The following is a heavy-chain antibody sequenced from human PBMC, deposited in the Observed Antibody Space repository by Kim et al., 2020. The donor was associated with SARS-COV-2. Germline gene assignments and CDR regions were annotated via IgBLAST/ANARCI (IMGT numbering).Heavy chain of an antibody. Sequence: VKGRFIISGDDSKNSLYLQMSSLKTEDTAVYYCTRGRGLEDYGRYDFEKWGQGTLVTVSS. V-gene: IGHV3-72*01. CDR3: TRGRGLEDYGRYDFEK. D-gene: IGHD4-17*01. J-gene: IGHJ4*02.